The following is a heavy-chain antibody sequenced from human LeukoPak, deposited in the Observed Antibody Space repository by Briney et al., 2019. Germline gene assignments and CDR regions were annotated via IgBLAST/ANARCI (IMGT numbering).Heavy chain of an antibody. CDR2: IYGSGGAS. Sequence: GGSLRLSCAASGFTFSTYTMNWVRQAPGKGLEWVSGIYGSGGASFYADSVKGRFTISRDNSQNTVFLQMDSLRDGDTALYYCAKDLRKDGIWDIDYWGQGTLVTVSS. V-gene: IGHV3-23*01. CDR3: AKDLRKDGIWDIDY. J-gene: IGHJ4*02. D-gene: IGHD1-14*01. CDR1: GFTFSTYT.